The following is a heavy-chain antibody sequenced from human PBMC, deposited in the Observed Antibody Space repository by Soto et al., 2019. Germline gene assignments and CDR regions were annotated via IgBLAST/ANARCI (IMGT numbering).Heavy chain of an antibody. CDR3: AREVGSAFGTWYYYDSSGSDFDY. D-gene: IGHD3-22*01. CDR2: ISAYNGNT. Sequence: ASVKVSCKASGYTFTSYGISWVRQAPGQGLEWKGWISAYNGNTNYAQKLQGRVTMTTDTSTSTAYMELRSLRSDDTAVYYCAREVGSAFGTWYYYDSSGSDFDYWGQGTLVTVSS. CDR1: GYTFTSYG. V-gene: IGHV1-18*01. J-gene: IGHJ4*02.